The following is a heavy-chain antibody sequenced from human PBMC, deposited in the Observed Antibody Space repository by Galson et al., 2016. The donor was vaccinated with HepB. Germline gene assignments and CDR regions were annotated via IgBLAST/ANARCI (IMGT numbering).Heavy chain of an antibody. Sequence: ETLSLTCIVSGGSITSYYWSWIRQPPGKGLEWIGSIYYSGGTYYNPSLKSRLTISVDTSKNQFSLKLRSVTAADTAVYYCASLRDGYNLNHWGQGTLVTVSS. J-gene: IGHJ5*02. CDR1: GGSITSYY. V-gene: IGHV4-39*01. CDR2: IYYSGGT. D-gene: IGHD5-24*01. CDR3: ASLRDGYNLNH.